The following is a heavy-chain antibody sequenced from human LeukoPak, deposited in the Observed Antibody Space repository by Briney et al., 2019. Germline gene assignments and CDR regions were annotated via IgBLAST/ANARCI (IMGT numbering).Heavy chain of an antibody. CDR2: IRSKTEGGTI. D-gene: IGHD6-19*01. V-gene: IGHV3-15*01. CDR3: ITCSGWHFVW. Sequence: TGGSLRLSCAASGFTFSSYAMSWVRRAPGRGLEWIGRIRSKTEGGTIDYAAPVKGRFTISRDDSKSTLYLQMNSLKTEDTAVYYCITCSGWHFVWWGQGTLVTVSS. CDR1: GFTFSSYA. J-gene: IGHJ4*02.